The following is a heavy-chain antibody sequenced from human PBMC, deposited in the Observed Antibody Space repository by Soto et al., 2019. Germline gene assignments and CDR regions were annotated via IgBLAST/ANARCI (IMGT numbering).Heavy chain of an antibody. J-gene: IGHJ4*02. Sequence: QEQLRESGPGLVKPSETLSLTCSISDDSIGPYYWTWIRQTPRKELQWIGYVYTSGSTKYNSTLKSRVTISLDASKSQFSLTMSSVTAADTGVYYCAREVVGNTWPGIFDSWGRGTLVVVSS. CDR3: AREVVGNTWPGIFDS. CDR2: VYTSGST. CDR1: DDSIGPYY. V-gene: IGHV4-4*08.